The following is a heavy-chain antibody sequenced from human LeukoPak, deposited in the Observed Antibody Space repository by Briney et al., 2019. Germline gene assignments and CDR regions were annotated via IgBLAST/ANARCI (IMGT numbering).Heavy chain of an antibody. CDR1: GFTFSSYA. CDR2: ISGSGGTT. D-gene: IGHD3-22*01. V-gene: IGHV3-23*01. CDR3: AKAPRDSKSSGLDY. Sequence: YPGGSLRLSCGASGFTFSSYAMSWVRQAPGKGLEWVSIISGSGGTTYYADSVKGRFTISRDNSKNTLYLQMNSLRAEDTAVYYCAKAPRDSKSSGLDYWGRGTLVTVSS. J-gene: IGHJ4*02.